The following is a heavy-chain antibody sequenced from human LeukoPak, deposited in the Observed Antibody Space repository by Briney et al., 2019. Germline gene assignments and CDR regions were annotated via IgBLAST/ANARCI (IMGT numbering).Heavy chain of an antibody. CDR1: GFPFSSHA. CDR2: ISGSGGST. J-gene: IGHJ5*02. V-gene: IGHV3-23*01. Sequence: PGGSLRLSCAASGFPFSSHAMSWVPQAPGKGLEWVSAISGSGGSTYYADSVKGRFTISRDNSKNTLYLQMNSLRAEDTAVYYCAKARSSITMVRGVANWFDPWGQGTLVTVSS. CDR3: AKARSSITMVRGVANWFDP. D-gene: IGHD3-10*01.